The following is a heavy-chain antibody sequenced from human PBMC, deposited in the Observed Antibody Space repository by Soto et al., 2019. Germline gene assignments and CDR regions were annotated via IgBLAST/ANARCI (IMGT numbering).Heavy chain of an antibody. Sequence: SETLSLTCAVSGGSIRSNNWWSWVRQPPGKGLEWIGEIFHSGSTHYNPSLKTRVTISVDKSKNQFSLKLNSVTAADTAVYYCARDLWGYCGTDCYPLDVWGQGTTVTVSS. J-gene: IGHJ6*02. CDR3: ARDLWGYCGTDCYPLDV. CDR1: GGSIRSNNW. CDR2: IFHSGST. D-gene: IGHD2-21*02. V-gene: IGHV4-4*02.